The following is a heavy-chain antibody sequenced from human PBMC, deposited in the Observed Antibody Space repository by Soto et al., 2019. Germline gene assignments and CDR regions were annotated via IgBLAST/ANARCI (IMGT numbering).Heavy chain of an antibody. CDR3: ARSYDILTGPQWNAFDI. V-gene: IGHV3-53*02. D-gene: IGHD3-9*01. Sequence: EVQLVETGGGLIQPGGSLRLSCAASGFTVSSNYMSWVRQAPGKGLEWVSVIYSGGSTYYADSVKGRFTISRDNSKNTLYLQMNSLRAEDTAVYYCARSYDILTGPQWNAFDIWGQGTMVTVSS. J-gene: IGHJ3*02. CDR1: GFTVSSNY. CDR2: IYSGGST.